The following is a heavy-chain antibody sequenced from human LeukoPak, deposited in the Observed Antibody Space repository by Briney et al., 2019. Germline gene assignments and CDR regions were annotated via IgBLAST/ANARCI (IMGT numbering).Heavy chain of an antibody. CDR1: GFTFSSYS. J-gene: IGHJ4*02. V-gene: IGHV3-21*01. Sequence: PGGSLRLSCAASGFTFSSYSMNWVRQAPGKGLEWVSSISCSSSYIYYADSVKGRFTISRDNAKNSLYLQMNSLRAEDTAVYYCARGDYDILTGSDYWGQGTLVTVSS. CDR3: ARGDYDILTGSDY. D-gene: IGHD3-9*01. CDR2: ISCSSSYI.